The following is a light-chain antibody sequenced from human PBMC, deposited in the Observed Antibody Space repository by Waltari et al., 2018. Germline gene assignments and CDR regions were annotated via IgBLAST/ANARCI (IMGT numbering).Light chain of an antibody. V-gene: IGKV3-11*01. CDR2: DAS. Sequence: EIVLTQSPATLSLSPGERATLSCRASQSVSSYLAWSQQKPGQAPRLLSYDASNRATGIPARFSGSGSGTDFTLTISSLEPEDFAVYYCQQRSNWPPFTFGPGTKVDIK. J-gene: IGKJ3*01. CDR1: QSVSSY. CDR3: QQRSNWPPFT.